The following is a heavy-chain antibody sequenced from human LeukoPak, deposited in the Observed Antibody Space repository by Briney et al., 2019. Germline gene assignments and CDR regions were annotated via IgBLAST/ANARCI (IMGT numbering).Heavy chain of an antibody. CDR2: ISTRSTYI. V-gene: IGHV3-21*01. D-gene: IGHD2-21*01. J-gene: IGHJ6*02. Sequence: PGGSLRLSCATSGFIFNYYAMSWVRQAPGKGLEWVSSISTRSTYIYYTDSVKGRFTISRDNAESSLYLQMNSLRAEDTAVYYCARVPGPRIAYYNMDVWGQGTTVTVSS. CDR1: GFIFNYYA. CDR3: ARVPGPRIAYYNMDV.